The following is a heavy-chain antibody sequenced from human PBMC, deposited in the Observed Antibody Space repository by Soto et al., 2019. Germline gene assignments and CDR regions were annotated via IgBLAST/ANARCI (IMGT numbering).Heavy chain of an antibody. D-gene: IGHD6-6*01. Sequence: SETLSLTCTFSGGSVSSGSYYWSWIRQPPGKGLEWIGYIYYSGSTNYNPSLKSRVTISVDTSKNQFSLKLSSVTAADTAVYYCARQLVLAYYGMDVWGQGTTVTVSS. CDR1: GGSVSSGSYY. J-gene: IGHJ6*02. CDR3: ARQLVLAYYGMDV. CDR2: IYYSGST. V-gene: IGHV4-61*01.